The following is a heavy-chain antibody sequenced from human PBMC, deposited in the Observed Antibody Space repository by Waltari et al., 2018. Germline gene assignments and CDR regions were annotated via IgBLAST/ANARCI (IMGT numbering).Heavy chain of an antibody. CDR2: IYTSGST. Sequence: QVQLQESGPGLVKPSETLSLTCTVSGGSISSYYWSWIRQPAGTGLEWIGRIYTSGSTNYNPSLKSRVTMSVDTSKNQFSLKLSSVTAADTAVYYCARMTVIYDYVWGSYRPAAIDYWGQGTLVTVSS. J-gene: IGHJ4*02. D-gene: IGHD3-16*02. CDR3: ARMTVIYDYVWGSYRPAAIDY. CDR1: GGSISSYY. V-gene: IGHV4-4*07.